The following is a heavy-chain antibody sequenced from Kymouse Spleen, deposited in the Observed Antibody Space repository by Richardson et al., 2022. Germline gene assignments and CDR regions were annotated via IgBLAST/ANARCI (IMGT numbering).Heavy chain of an antibody. J-gene: IGHJ5*02. D-gene: IGHD6-13*01. V-gene: IGHV3-15*01. CDR1: GFTFSNAW. CDR3: TTEEQQLAYNWFDP. Sequence: EVQLVESGGGLVKPGGSLRLSCAASGFTFSNAWMSWVRQAPGKGLEWVGRIKSKTDGGTTDYAAPVKGRFTISRDDSKNTLYLQMNSLKTEDTAVYYCTTEEQQLAYNWFDPWGQGTLVTVSS. CDR2: IKSKTDGGTT.